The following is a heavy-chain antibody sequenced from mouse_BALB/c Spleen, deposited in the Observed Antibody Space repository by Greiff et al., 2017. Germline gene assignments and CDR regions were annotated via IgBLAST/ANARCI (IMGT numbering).Heavy chain of an antibody. D-gene: IGHD2-2*01. Sequence: EVKLMESGGGLVKPGGSLKLSCAASGFTFSDYDMYWVRQTPEKRLEWVATISDGGSYTYYPDSVKGRFTISRDNAKNNLYLQMSSLKSEDTAMYYCARDVGLRLDYYAMDYWGQGTSVTVSS. V-gene: IGHV5-4*02. CDR1: GFTFSDYD. CDR3: ARDVGLRLDYYAMDY. J-gene: IGHJ4*01. CDR2: ISDGGSYT.